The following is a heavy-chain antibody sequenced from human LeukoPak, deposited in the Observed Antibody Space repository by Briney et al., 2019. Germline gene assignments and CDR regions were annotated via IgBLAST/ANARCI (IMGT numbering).Heavy chain of an antibody. Sequence: PSETLSLTCTVSGASLISYYWNWIRQPPGKGLEWIGYIYYNGSPNYNPSLKSRVTMSQDTSKNQFSLKLTSVTAADTAVYYCARDSRSYERSGYYHFDYWGQGSLVTVSS. V-gene: IGHV4-59*01. CDR1: GASLISYY. J-gene: IGHJ4*02. D-gene: IGHD3-22*01. CDR2: IYYNGSP. CDR3: ARDSRSYERSGYYHFDY.